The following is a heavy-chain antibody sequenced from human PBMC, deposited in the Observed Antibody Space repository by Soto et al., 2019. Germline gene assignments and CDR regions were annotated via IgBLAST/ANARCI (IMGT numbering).Heavy chain of an antibody. CDR2: IYDSESA. CDR1: GESISSGGYY. D-gene: IGHD6-6*01. Sequence: QVQLQESGRGLVKPSQTLSLTCNVSGESISSGGYYWSWIRHHPRKGLEWIGYIYDSESAYYNPSLKSRVTISMDTSKNHFAMRLSSVTDADAAVYYCARASSSSSAADYWGQGTLVTVSS. V-gene: IGHV4-31*03. CDR3: ARASSSSSAADY. J-gene: IGHJ4*02.